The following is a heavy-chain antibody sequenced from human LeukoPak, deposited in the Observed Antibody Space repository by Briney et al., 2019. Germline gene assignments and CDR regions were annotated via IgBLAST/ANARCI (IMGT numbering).Heavy chain of an antibody. Sequence: PGGSLRLSCAASGFTFSSYAMHWVRQAPGKGLEWVAVISYDGSNKYYADSVKGRFTISRDNSKNTLYLQMGSLRAEDMAVYYCARVYFTSWDFDYWGQGTLVTVSS. V-gene: IGHV3-30*14. CDR2: ISYDGSNK. CDR3: ARVYFTSWDFDY. D-gene: IGHD2/OR15-2a*01. CDR1: GFTFSSYA. J-gene: IGHJ4*02.